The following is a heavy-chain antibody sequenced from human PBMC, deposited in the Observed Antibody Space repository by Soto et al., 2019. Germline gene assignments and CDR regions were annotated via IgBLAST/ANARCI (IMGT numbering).Heavy chain of an antibody. D-gene: IGHD2-2*01. Sequence: GGSLRLSCAASGFTLGSYAMNWVRQAPGKGLEWVSGISGSAGRTYYADSVKGRFTISRDNSKNTLYLQMNSLGAEDTAVYYCAKGEGSSSSHGMDVCGQGTTVTVYS. CDR1: GFTLGSYA. CDR3: AKGEGSSSSHGMDV. J-gene: IGHJ6*02. V-gene: IGHV3-23*01. CDR2: ISGSAGRT.